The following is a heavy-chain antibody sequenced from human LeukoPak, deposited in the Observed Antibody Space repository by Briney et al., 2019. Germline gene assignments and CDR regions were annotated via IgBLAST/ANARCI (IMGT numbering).Heavy chain of an antibody. CDR3: AREWDY. J-gene: IGHJ4*02. CDR2: IWYDGSNK. Sequence: GGSLRLPCAASGFTFSSYGMHWVRQAPGKGLGWVAVIWYDGSNKYYADSVKGRFTISRDNSKNTLYLQMNSLRAEDTAVYYCAREWDYWGQGTLVTVSS. V-gene: IGHV3-33*01. CDR1: GFTFSSYG.